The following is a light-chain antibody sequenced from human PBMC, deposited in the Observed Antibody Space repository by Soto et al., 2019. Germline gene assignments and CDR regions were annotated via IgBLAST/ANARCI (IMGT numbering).Light chain of an antibody. V-gene: IGKV1-5*03. Sequence: DIQMTQSPATLSASVGDRVTITCRASQRISSWLAWFQQKAGKAPKLLIYEASRLESGVPSRISGSGSGTEFTLTISSLQPDDFATYYCQQYTSYPWTFGQGTKVDIK. CDR2: EAS. CDR1: QRISSW. J-gene: IGKJ1*01. CDR3: QQYTSYPWT.